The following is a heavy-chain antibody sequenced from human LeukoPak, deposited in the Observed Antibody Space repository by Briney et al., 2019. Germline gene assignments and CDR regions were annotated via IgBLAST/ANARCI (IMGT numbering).Heavy chain of an antibody. Sequence: PGGSLRLSCAASGFTFSNYALSWVRQAPGKGLEWVSLISGSGGQKDYADSVKGRFTISRDNSGNTLNLQRDSLKAEDTAVYYCAKHVWTSVWFFDYWGQGTLVTVSS. CDR3: AKHVWTSVWFFDY. J-gene: IGHJ4*02. V-gene: IGHV3-23*01. CDR1: GFTFSNYA. CDR2: ISGSGGQK. D-gene: IGHD6-19*01.